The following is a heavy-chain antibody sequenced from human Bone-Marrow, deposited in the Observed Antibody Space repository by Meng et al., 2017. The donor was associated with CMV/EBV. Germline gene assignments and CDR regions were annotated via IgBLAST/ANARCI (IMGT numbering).Heavy chain of an antibody. CDR2: ISYDGSNK. Sequence: GESLKISCAASGFTFSSYAMHWVRQAPGKGLEWVAVISYDGSNKYYADSVKGRFTISRDNSKNTLYLQMNSLRAEDTAVYYCATRPITGTTAVDYWGQGTLVTVSS. CDR3: ATRPITGTTAVDY. J-gene: IGHJ4*02. V-gene: IGHV3-30-3*01. CDR1: GFTFSSYA. D-gene: IGHD1-7*01.